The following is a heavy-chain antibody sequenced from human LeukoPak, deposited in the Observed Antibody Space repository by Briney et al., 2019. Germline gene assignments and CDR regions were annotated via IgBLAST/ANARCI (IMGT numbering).Heavy chain of an antibody. CDR3: ARLVVITQRDDAFDI. J-gene: IGHJ3*02. CDR2: IKQDGSEK. V-gene: IGHV3-7*01. CDR1: GFTFSSYW. D-gene: IGHD3-22*01. Sequence: LAGGSLRLSCAASGFTFSSYWMSWVRQAPGKGLEWVANIKQDGSEKYYVDSVKGRFTISRDNAKNSLYLQMNSLRAEDTAVYYCARLVVITQRDDAFDIWGQGTMVTVSS.